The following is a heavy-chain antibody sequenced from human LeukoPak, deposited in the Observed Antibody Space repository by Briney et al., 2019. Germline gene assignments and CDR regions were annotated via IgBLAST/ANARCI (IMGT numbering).Heavy chain of an antibody. J-gene: IGHJ5*02. CDR1: GFTFSSYA. Sequence: GGSLRLSCAASGFTFSSYAMHWVRQAPGKGLGWVAVISYDGSNKYYADSVKGRFTISRDNSKNTLYLQMNSLRAEDTAVYYCARDRSGYDYVSWFDPWGQGTLVTVSS. V-gene: IGHV3-30*04. D-gene: IGHD5-12*01. CDR3: ARDRSGYDYVSWFDP. CDR2: ISYDGSNK.